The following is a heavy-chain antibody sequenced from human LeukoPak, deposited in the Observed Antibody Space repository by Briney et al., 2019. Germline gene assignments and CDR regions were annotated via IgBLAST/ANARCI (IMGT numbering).Heavy chain of an antibody. V-gene: IGHV3-7*04. CDR3: ARGDRITMPPFDY. CDR1: GSTFSSYW. CDR2: IKQDGSEK. Sequence: GGSLRLSCVASGSTFSSYWMSWVRQAPGKGLECVADIKQDGSEKYYVDSVKGRFSISRDNAKNSLYLQMNSLRAEDTAVYYFARGDRITMPPFDYGAKGTLVSVPS. D-gene: IGHD3-10*01. J-gene: IGHJ4*02.